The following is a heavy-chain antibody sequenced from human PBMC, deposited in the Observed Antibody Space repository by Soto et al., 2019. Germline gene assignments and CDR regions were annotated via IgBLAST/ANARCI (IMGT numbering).Heavy chain of an antibody. J-gene: IGHJ6*04. V-gene: IGHV4-59*01. CDR1: GGSISSYD. CDR3: AREGVSSSWYYYYGLAV. CDR2: ISYSGST. D-gene: IGHD6-13*01. Sequence: SETLSLTCTVSGGSISSYDWSWIRQPPGKGLEWIGYISYSGSTNYNPSLKSRVTISVDTSKNQFSLKLSSVTAADTAVYYCAREGVSSSWYYYYGLAVWGKGPTVTVSS.